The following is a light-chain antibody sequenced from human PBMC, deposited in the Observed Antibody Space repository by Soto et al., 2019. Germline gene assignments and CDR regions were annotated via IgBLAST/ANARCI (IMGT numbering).Light chain of an antibody. CDR2: WAS. J-gene: IGKJ1*01. Sequence: DIVMTQSPDSLAVSLGETATINCKSSQSVLYSSNNKNYFGWYQQKPGQPPKLLIYWASTRESGVPERFSGSGSGTDFTLTISSLQAEDVAVYYCQQYYSTPPTFGQGTKVEIK. V-gene: IGKV4-1*01. CDR1: QSVLYSSNNKNY. CDR3: QQYYSTPPT.